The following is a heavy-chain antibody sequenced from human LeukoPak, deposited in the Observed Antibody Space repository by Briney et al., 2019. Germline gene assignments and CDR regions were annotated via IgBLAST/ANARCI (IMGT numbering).Heavy chain of an antibody. CDR3: ARARGSSNAFDI. Sequence: PGGSLRLSCSASGFTFSRYAMHWVRQAPGKGLEYVSAISSNGGSTYYADSVKGRFTISRDNSKNTLYLQMNSLRAEDTAVYYCARARGSSNAFDIWGQGTMVTVSS. CDR2: ISSNGGST. CDR1: GFTFSRYA. J-gene: IGHJ3*02. V-gene: IGHV3-64*04. D-gene: IGHD6-6*01.